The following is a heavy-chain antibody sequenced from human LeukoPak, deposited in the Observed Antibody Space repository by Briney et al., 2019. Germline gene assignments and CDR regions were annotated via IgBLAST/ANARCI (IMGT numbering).Heavy chain of an antibody. CDR2: ISGSGGST. CDR3: AKSPISGMIISRRVQNWFDS. Sequence: GGSLRLSCAASGFTFSSYAMSWVRQAPGKGLEWVSAISGSGGSTNYADSVEGRFTISRDNSKNTLYLQMSSQSAEDTAVYYCAKSPISGMIISRRVQNWFDSWGQGTLVTVSS. J-gene: IGHJ5*01. D-gene: IGHD3-3*01. CDR1: GFTFSSYA. V-gene: IGHV3-23*01.